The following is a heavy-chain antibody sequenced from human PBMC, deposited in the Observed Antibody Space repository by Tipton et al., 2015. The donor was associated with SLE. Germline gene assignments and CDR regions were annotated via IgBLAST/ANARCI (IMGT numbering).Heavy chain of an antibody. V-gene: IGHV4-39*07. CDR2: IYYTGST. CDR3: ATSVYSSNYFGSFDL. J-gene: IGHJ3*01. CDR1: GASTSSGRYY. D-gene: IGHD6-13*01. Sequence: LRLSCTVSGASTSSGRYYWVWIRQSPGGGLEWIGSIYYTGSTYYSPSLKSRVTISVDTSKNLFSLNVDSVTAADTAVYFCATSVYSSNYFGSFDLWGQGTMVTVSS.